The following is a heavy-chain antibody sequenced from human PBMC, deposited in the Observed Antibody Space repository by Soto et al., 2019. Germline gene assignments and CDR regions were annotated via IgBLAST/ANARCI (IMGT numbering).Heavy chain of an antibody. CDR3: ARDLIRSEGDRNWYFDL. D-gene: IGHD3-10*01. CDR2: ISSSSSTI. Sequence: GGSLRLSCAASGFTFSSYSMNWVRQAPGKGLEWVSYISSSSSTIYYADSVKGRFTISRDNAKNSLYLQMNSLRDEDTAVYYCARDLIRSEGDRNWYFDLWGRGTLVTVSS. V-gene: IGHV3-48*02. J-gene: IGHJ2*01. CDR1: GFTFSSYS.